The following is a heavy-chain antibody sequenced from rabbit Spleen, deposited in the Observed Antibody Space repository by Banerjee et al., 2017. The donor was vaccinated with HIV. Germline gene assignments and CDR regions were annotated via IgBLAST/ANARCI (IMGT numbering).Heavy chain of an antibody. Sequence: QSLEESGGGLVQPEGSLTLTCKASGFSFSSNDYMCWVRQAPGKGLEWVACAYGGSSGSTYSATWAKGRFTVSKTASTTVTLQMTSLTAADTATYFCARDAGTSFSTYGMDLWGQGTLVTV. CDR2: AYGGSSGST. CDR1: GFSFSSNDY. J-gene: IGHJ6*01. V-gene: IGHV1S40*01. D-gene: IGHD8-1*01. CDR3: ARDAGTSFSTYGMDL.